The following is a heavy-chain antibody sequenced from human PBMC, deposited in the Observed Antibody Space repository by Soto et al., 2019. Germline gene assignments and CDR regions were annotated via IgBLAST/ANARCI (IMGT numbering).Heavy chain of an antibody. V-gene: IGHV2-5*02. CDR2: IYWDDDK. Sequence: SGPTLVNPTQTLTLTCTFSGFSLNTRGVGVGWIRQPPGKALEWLALIYWDDDKRYSPSLESRLTITKDTSKNQVVLIMTNMDPVDTAPYYCAHRRPRLASNGSGGSFAPWGQGTLVTVSS. CDR1: GFSLNTRGVG. J-gene: IGHJ5*02. CDR3: AHRRPRLASNGSGGSFAP. D-gene: IGHD2-15*01.